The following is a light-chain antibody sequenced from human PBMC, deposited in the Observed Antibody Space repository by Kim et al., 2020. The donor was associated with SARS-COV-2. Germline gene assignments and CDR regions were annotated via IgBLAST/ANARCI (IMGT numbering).Light chain of an antibody. CDR2: AAS. V-gene: IGKV1-16*02. Sequence: ASVGDRVNITCRASQAISNYLAWFHQKPGKATKSLIFAASSLQSGVPSKFIGSGSGTDFTLTITSLQPGDFGTYYCQQYDSYPLTFGGGTKVDIK. CDR3: QQYDSYPLT. J-gene: IGKJ4*01. CDR1: QAISNY.